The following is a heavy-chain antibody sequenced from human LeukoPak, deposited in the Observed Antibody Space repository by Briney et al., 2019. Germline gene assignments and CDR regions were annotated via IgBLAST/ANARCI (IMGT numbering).Heavy chain of an antibody. J-gene: IGHJ6*03. CDR2: MNPNSGNT. CDR1: VYTFTSYD. D-gene: IGHD2-15*01. CDR3: ARYGIKLLPWGLEYYYYMDV. V-gene: IGHV1-8*01. Sequence: ASVKVSCKASVYTFTSYDINWVRQVTGQGLEWMGWMNPNSGNTGYAQKFQGRVTMTRNTSISTAYMELSSLRSEDTAVYYCARYGIKLLPWGLEYYYYMDVWGKGTTVTISS.